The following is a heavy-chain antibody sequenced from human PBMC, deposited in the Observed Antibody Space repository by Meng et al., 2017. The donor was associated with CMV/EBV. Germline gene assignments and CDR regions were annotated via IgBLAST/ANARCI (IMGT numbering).Heavy chain of an antibody. CDR1: GFTFSSYW. CDR3: ARRPGYSSSWSGDAFDI. J-gene: IGHJ3*02. D-gene: IGHD6-13*01. CDR2: INSDGSST. V-gene: IGHV3-74*01. Sequence: GESLKISCAASGFTFSSYWMHWVRQAPGKGLVWVSRINSDGSSTSYVDSVKGRFTISRDNAKNTLYLQMNSRRAEDTAVYYCARRPGYSSSWSGDAFDIWGQGTMVTVSS.